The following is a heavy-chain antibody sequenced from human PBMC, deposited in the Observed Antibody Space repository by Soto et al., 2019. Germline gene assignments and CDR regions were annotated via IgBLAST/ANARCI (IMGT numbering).Heavy chain of an antibody. J-gene: IGHJ4*02. CDR1: GYTFTSYY. V-gene: IGHV1-46*03. Sequence: ASVKVSCKASGYTFTSYYMHWVRQAPGQGLEWMGIINPSGGSTSYAQRLQGRVTMTRDTSTSKVYMELSSLRSEDTAVYFFSRDLPRTITSSTSYPVWGQGTLVTVS. CDR2: INPSGGST. D-gene: IGHD2-2*01. CDR3: SRDLPRTITSSTSYPV.